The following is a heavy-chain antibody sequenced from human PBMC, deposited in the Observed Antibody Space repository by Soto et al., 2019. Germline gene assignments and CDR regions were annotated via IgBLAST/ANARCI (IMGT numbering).Heavy chain of an antibody. D-gene: IGHD3-22*01. J-gene: IGHJ4*02. V-gene: IGHV3-64D*06. Sequence: GGSLRLSCSASGFTFSSYAMHWVRQAPGKGLEYVSSISINGGSTHYADSVKGRFTISRDNSRNTQYLQMSSLRADDTAVYYCVKGEFYYDSSAYYPFDSWGQGTLVTVYS. CDR3: VKGEFYYDSSAYYPFDS. CDR2: ISINGGST. CDR1: GFTFSSYA.